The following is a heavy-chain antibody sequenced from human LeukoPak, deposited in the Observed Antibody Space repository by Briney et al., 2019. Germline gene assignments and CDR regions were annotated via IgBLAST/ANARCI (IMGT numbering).Heavy chain of an antibody. CDR1: GGSISSYY. CDR3: AREGYYGMDV. Sequence: PSQTLSLTCTVSGGSISSYYWSWIRQPPGKGLEWIGYIYYSGSTNYNPSLKSRVTISVDTSKNQFSLKLSSVTAADTAVYYCAREGYYGMDVWGQGTTVTVSS. J-gene: IGHJ6*02. V-gene: IGHV4-59*01. CDR2: IYYSGST.